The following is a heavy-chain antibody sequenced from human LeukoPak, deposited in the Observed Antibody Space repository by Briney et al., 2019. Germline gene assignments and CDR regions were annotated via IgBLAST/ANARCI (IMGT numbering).Heavy chain of an antibody. CDR3: ARDREAFGVVQVGY. V-gene: IGHV3-74*01. CDR2: INRDGTNT. Sequence: GGSLRLSCAASTFTFSRYWMHWVRHPPGKGLVWVSRINRDGTNTYYADSVKGRFTIPRDNTKNALYLQMNSLRTEDTAVYYCARDREAFGVVQVGYWGQGTLVTVSS. CDR1: TFTFSRYW. J-gene: IGHJ4*02. D-gene: IGHD3-3*01.